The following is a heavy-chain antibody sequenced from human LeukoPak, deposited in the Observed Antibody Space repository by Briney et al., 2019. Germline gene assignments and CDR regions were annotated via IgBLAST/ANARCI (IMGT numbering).Heavy chain of an antibody. J-gene: IGHJ4*02. CDR1: GFTFSSYA. CDR3: ARVGSYPLDY. V-gene: IGHV4-39*07. Sequence: GSLRLSCAASGFTFSSYAMSWVRQPPGKGLEWIGSIYYSGSTYYNPSLKSRVTISVDTSKNQFSLKLSSVTAADTAVYYCARVGSYPLDYWGQGTLVTVSS. CDR2: IYYSGST. D-gene: IGHD5-18*01.